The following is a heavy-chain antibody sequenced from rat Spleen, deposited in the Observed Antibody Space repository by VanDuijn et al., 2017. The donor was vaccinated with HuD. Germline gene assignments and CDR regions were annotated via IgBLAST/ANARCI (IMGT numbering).Heavy chain of an antibody. V-gene: IGHV5S11*01. CDR3: ARTFYGGYVMDA. CDR1: GFTFSDYY. Sequence: EVQLVESDGGLVQPGRSLKLSCATSGFTFSDYYMAWVRQAPTKGLEWVATISTGGGNTYYRDSVKGRFTISRDNAKNTQYLQMDSLRSEETATYYCARTFYGGYVMDAWGQGASVTVSS. CDR2: ISTGGGNT. D-gene: IGHD1-11*01. J-gene: IGHJ4*01.